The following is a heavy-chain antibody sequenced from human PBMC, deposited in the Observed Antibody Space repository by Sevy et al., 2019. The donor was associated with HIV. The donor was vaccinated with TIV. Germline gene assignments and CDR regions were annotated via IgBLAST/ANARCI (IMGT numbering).Heavy chain of an antibody. D-gene: IGHD1-26*01. CDR3: ARDCNSATCLWGLDV. J-gene: IGHJ6*02. V-gene: IGHV3-7*03. Sequence: GGSLRLSCAASGFTFNRYWMSWVRQAPGKGLQWVANIKLDGSEKYYLDSVRGRFTIPRDNAKNSLYLQMNSLRAEETAVYYCARDCNSATCLWGLDVWGLGTTVTVSS. CDR2: IKLDGSEK. CDR1: GFTFNRYW.